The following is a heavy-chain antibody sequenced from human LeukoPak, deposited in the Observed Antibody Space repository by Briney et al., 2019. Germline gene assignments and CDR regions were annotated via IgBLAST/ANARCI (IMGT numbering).Heavy chain of an antibody. CDR2: ITYSGGNT. V-gene: IGHV3-23*01. CDR1: GFTFSSYA. CDR3: ARDKVARDSNRDYYYYGMDV. Sequence: PGGSLRLSCAASGFTFSSYAMSWVRQAPGKGLEWVSTITYSGGNTYYADSVKGRFTISRDNSKNTLYLQMNSLRAEDTAVYYCARDKVARDSNRDYYYYGMDVWGQGTTVTVSS. D-gene: IGHD4-11*01. J-gene: IGHJ6*02.